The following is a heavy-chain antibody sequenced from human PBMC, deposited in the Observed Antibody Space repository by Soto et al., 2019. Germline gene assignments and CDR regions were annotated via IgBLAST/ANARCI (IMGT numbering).Heavy chain of an antibody. CDR2: ISAYNGNT. Sequence: ASVKVSCKASGYTFTSYGISWVRQAPGQGLEWMGWISAYNGNTNYAQKLQGRVTMTTDTSTSTAYMELRSLRSDDTAVYYCARVPLGVAAAGTVNWFDYRGQGTLVTVSS. D-gene: IGHD6-13*01. CDR1: GYTFTSYG. CDR3: ARVPLGVAAAGTVNWFDY. J-gene: IGHJ4*02. V-gene: IGHV1-18*01.